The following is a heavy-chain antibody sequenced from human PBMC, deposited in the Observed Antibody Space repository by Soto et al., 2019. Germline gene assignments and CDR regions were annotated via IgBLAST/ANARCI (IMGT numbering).Heavy chain of an antibody. CDR3: ARDWVYYGSGSYYPDAFDI. CDR1: GYTFTSYA. CDR2: INAGNGNT. Sequence: ASVKVSCKASGYTFTSYAMHCVRQAPGQMLEWMGWINAGNGNTKYSQKFQGRVTITRDTSASTAYMELSSLRSEDTAVYYCARDWVYYGSGSYYPDAFDIWGQGTMVTVSS. J-gene: IGHJ3*02. V-gene: IGHV1-3*01. D-gene: IGHD3-10*01.